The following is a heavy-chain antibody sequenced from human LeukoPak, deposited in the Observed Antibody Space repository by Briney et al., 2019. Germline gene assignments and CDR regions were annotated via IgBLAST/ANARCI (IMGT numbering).Heavy chain of an antibody. CDR2: INHSGST. CDR3: ARLPLRYCRSTSCPDY. Sequence: PSETLSLTCAVYGGSFSGYYWSWIRQPPGKGLEWIGEINHSGSTNYNPSLKSRVTISVDTSKNQFSLKLSSVTAADTAVYYCARLPLRYCRSTSCPDYWGQGTLVTVSS. V-gene: IGHV4-34*01. D-gene: IGHD2-2*01. CDR1: GGSFSGYY. J-gene: IGHJ4*02.